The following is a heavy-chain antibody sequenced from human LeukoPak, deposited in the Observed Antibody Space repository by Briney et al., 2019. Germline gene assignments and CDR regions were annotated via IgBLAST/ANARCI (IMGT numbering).Heavy chain of an antibody. CDR1: GFTFSSSD. CDR3: AKDIAGANDC. CDR2: ISGGGDAS. D-gene: IGHD1-26*01. V-gene: IGHV3-23*01. Sequence: GGSLRISCEAFGFTFSSSDMTWVRQAPGKGPEWVSTISGGGDASNCADSVKGRFTISRDNSKNILYLQMNSLRAEDTAIYYCAKDIAGANDCWGQGNLVTVSS. J-gene: IGHJ4*02.